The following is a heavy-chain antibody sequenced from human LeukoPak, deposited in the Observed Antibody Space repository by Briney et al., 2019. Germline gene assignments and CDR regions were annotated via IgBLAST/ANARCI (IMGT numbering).Heavy chain of an antibody. D-gene: IGHD3-3*01. CDR2: IYTSGST. CDR3: ASAYAFGVVTPKFAFDI. J-gene: IGHJ3*02. Sequence: SQTLSLTCTVSGGSISSSSYYWSWIRQPAGKGLEWIGRIYTSGSTNYNPSLKSRVTISVDTSKNQFSLKLSSVTAADTAVYYCASAYAFGVVTPKFAFDIWGQGTMVTVSS. CDR1: GGSISSSSYY. V-gene: IGHV4-61*02.